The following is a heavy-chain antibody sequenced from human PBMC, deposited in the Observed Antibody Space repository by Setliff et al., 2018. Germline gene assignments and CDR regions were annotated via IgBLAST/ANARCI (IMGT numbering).Heavy chain of an antibody. Sequence: GGSLRLSCAASGFTFSSYAMSWVRQAPGKGLEWVSAISGSGGTTYYADSVKGRFTISRDNSKNTLYLQMNSLRAEDTAVYYCAKQGMIAPLYYFDYWGQGTLVTVSS. J-gene: IGHJ4*02. CDR1: GFTFSSYA. D-gene: IGHD2-15*01. CDR2: ISGSGGTT. V-gene: IGHV3-23*01. CDR3: AKQGMIAPLYYFDY.